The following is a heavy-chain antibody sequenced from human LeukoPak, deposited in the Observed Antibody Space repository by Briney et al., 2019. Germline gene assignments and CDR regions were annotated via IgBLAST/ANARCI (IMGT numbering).Heavy chain of an antibody. CDR3: ARSSSDCSSTSCYPPGWFDP. CDR2: IMPIFGIA. J-gene: IGHJ5*02. Sequence: SVKVSCKASESTFSIDAINWVRQAPGQGLEWMRRIMPIFGIANYAQKFQGRVTINADKSTSTAYMELSSLRSEDTAVYYCARSSSDCSSTSCYPPGWFDPWGQGTLVTVSS. CDR1: ESTFSIDA. V-gene: IGHV1-69*04. D-gene: IGHD2-2*01.